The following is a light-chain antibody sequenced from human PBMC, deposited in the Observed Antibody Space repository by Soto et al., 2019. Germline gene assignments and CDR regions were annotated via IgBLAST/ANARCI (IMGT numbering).Light chain of an antibody. V-gene: IGLV2-14*03. Sequence: QSVLTQPASVSGSPGQSITISCTGTSSDIGDYNYVSWFQQHPGKAPKLMIYDVSNRPSGVSIRFSGSKSGNTASLTISGLQAEDEADYYCSSYTSSSTLDVFGTGTKVTVL. CDR3: SSYTSSSTLDV. J-gene: IGLJ1*01. CDR1: SSDIGDYNY. CDR2: DVS.